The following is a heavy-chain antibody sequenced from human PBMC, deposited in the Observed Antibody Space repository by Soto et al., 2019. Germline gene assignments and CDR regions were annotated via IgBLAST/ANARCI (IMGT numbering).Heavy chain of an antibody. CDR2: ISAYNGNT. CDR3: ARAKSGITIFGVVPDYYGMDV. Sequence: GASVKVSCKASGYTFTSYGISWVRQAPGQGLEWMGWISAYNGNTNYAQKLQGRVTMTTDTSTSTAYMELRSLRPDDTAVYYCARAKSGITIFGVVPDYYGMDVWGQGTTVTVSS. CDR1: GYTFTSYG. J-gene: IGHJ6*02. D-gene: IGHD3-3*01. V-gene: IGHV1-18*04.